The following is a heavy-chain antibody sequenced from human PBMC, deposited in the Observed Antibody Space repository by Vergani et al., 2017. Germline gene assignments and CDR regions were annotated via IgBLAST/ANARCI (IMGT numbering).Heavy chain of an antibody. D-gene: IGHD6-19*01. V-gene: IGHV5-51*03. J-gene: IGHJ5*02. Sequence: EVQLLESGAEVKKPGESLKISCKGSGYSFTSYWIGWVRQMPGKGLEWMGIIYPGDSDTRYSPSFQGQVTISADKSISTAYLQWSSLKASDTAMYYCARLAPAGWKWLRGWFDPWGQGTPVTVSS. CDR1: GYSFTSYW. CDR2: IYPGDSDT. CDR3: ARLAPAGWKWLRGWFDP.